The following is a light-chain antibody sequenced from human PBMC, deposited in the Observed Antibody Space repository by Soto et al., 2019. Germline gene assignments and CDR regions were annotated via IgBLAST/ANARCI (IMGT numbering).Light chain of an antibody. CDR1: DSDVGAYNY. CDR3: CSYAGSYTL. Sequence: QSALTQPRSVSGSPGQSVTLSCTGTDSDVGAYNYVSWYQQQPGKAPKLMIYDVSERPSGVPDRFSASKFGNTASLTISGLQAEDEAVYYCCSYAGSYTLFGGGTKLTVL. CDR2: DVS. V-gene: IGLV2-11*01. J-gene: IGLJ2*01.